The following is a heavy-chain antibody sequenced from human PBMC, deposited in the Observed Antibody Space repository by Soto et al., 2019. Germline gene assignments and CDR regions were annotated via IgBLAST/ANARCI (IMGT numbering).Heavy chain of an antibody. D-gene: IGHD4-4*01. CDR3: AKDTVTNHYYYYMDV. CDR2: ISGSGGST. J-gene: IGHJ6*03. Sequence: GGSLRLSCTASGFSFSSYAMYWFRQPPGKGLEWVSAISGSGGSTYYADSVKGRFTISRDNSKNTLYLQMNSLRAEDTAVYYCAKDTVTNHYYYYMDVWGKGTTVTVSS. V-gene: IGHV3-23*01. CDR1: GFSFSSYA.